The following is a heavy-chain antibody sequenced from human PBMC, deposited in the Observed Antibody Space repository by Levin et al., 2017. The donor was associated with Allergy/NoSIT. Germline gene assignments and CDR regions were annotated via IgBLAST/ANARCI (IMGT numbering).Heavy chain of an antibody. D-gene: IGHD2-2*01. CDR2: IWYDGSNK. CDR1: GFTFSSYG. CDR3: ARVGYCSSTSCYSAYYGMDG. Sequence: GGSLRLSCAASGFTFSSYGMHWVRQAPGKGLEWVAVIWYDGSNKYYADSVKGRFTISRDNSKNTLYLQMNSLRAEDTAVYYCARVGYCSSTSCYSAYYGMDGWGQGTTVTVSS. J-gene: IGHJ6*02. V-gene: IGHV3-33*01.